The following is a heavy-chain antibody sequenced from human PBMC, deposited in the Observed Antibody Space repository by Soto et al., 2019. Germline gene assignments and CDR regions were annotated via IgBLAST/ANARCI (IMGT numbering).Heavy chain of an antibody. J-gene: IGHJ4*02. CDR3: ARVGAYCVSTSCHDY. Sequence: ASVKVSCKASGYTFTSYDINWVRQATGQGLEWMGWMNPNSGNTGYAQKFQGRVTMTTDTSTSTAYMELRSLRSDDTAVYYCARVGAYCVSTSCHDYWGQGTLVTVSS. CDR1: GYTFTSYD. D-gene: IGHD2-2*01. V-gene: IGHV1-8*01. CDR2: MNPNSGNT.